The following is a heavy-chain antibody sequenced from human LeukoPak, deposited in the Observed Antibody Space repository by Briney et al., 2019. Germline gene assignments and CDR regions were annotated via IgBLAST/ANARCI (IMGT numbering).Heavy chain of an antibody. CDR2: IYHSGST. D-gene: IGHD3-10*01. Sequence: PSETLSLTCAVSGGSISSGGYSWSWMRQPRGKGLEWIWYIYHSGSTYYNPSLKSRVTISVDRSKNQFSLKLSSGTAADTAVYYCARGIGGYYGSGSLDYWGQGTLVTVSS. CDR3: ARGIGGYYGSGSLDY. CDR1: GGSISSGGYS. J-gene: IGHJ4*02. V-gene: IGHV4-30-2*01.